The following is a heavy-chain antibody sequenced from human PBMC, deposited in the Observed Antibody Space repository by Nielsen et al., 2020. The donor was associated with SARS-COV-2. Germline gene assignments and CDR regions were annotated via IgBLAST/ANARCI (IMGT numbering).Heavy chain of an antibody. Sequence: SGPTLVKPTQTLTLTCTFSGFSLGTSGMCVSWIRQPPGKALEWLARIDWDDDKYYSTSLKTRLTISKDTSKNQVVLTMTNMDPVDTATYYCARIQGGYDLYYYGMDVWGQGTTVTVSS. J-gene: IGHJ6*02. V-gene: IGHV2-70*11. CDR3: ARIQGGYDLYYYGMDV. CDR2: IDWDDDK. D-gene: IGHD5-12*01. CDR1: GFSLGTSGMC.